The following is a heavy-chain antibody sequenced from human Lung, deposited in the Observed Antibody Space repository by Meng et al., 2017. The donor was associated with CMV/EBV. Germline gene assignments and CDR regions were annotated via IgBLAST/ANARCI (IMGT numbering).Heavy chain of an antibody. V-gene: IGHV3-7*01. CDR1: GFTFSNYW. J-gene: IGHJ6*02. CDR3: SSLSSNYGMDV. Sequence: GGSXRLXCEVSGFTFSNYWVSWVRQAPGKGLEWVANIKQDGSEKNYVDSVRGRFTISRDNAKNSLWLHMNSLRAEDSAVYYCSSLSSNYGMDVWGQGTTVTVSS. CDR2: IKQDGSEK.